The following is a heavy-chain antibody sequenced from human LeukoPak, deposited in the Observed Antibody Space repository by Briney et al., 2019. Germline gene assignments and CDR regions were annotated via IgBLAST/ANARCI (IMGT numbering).Heavy chain of an antibody. CDR3: ARDPRIDY. V-gene: IGHV3-21*01. Sequence: GESLKISCAASGFTFSSYSMNWVRQAPGKGLEWVSSISSSSSYIYYADSVKGRFTISRDNAKNSLYLQMNSLRAEDTAVYYCARDPRIDYWGQGTLVTVSS. CDR1: GFTFSSYS. J-gene: IGHJ4*02. CDR2: ISSSSSYI.